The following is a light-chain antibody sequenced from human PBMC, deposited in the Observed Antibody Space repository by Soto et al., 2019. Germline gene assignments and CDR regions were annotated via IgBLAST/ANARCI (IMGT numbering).Light chain of an antibody. J-gene: IGLJ1*01. Sequence: QSVLTQPPSVSGAPGQGVTMSCNGSSSNIGAGYDVHWYQHLPGTAPKLLIYGNSNRPSGVPDRFSGSKSATSASLAIIGLQPEDEADYYCQSYDNSLGGYVFGSGTKLTVL. CDR1: SSNIGAGYD. CDR3: QSYDNSLGGYV. CDR2: GNS. V-gene: IGLV1-40*01.